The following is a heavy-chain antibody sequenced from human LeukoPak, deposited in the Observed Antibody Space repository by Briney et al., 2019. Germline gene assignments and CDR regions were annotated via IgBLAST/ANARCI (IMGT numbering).Heavy chain of an antibody. V-gene: IGHV3-23*01. J-gene: IGHJ4*02. CDR3: ARGWAGYYDSSGPDY. D-gene: IGHD3-22*01. CDR2: ISGSGGST. CDR1: GFTFSSYA. Sequence: PGGSLRLSCAASGFTFSSYAMSWVRQAPGKGLEWVSAISGSGGSTYYADSVKGRFTISRDNSKNTLYLQMNSLRAEDTAVYYCARGWAGYYDSSGPDYWGQGTLVTVSS.